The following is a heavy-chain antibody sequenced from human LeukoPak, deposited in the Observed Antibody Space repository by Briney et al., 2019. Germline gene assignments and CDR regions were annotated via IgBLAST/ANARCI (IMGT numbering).Heavy chain of an antibody. CDR1: GGSISSYY. V-gene: IGHV4-59*01. CDR2: IYYSGST. Sequence: PSETLSLTCTVSGGSISSYYWSWIRQPPGKGLGWIGYIYYSGSTNYNPSLKSRVTISVDTPKNQFSLKLSSVTAADTAVYYCARSSNRNYYDSSGYPDPFDYWGQGTLVTVSS. J-gene: IGHJ4*02. CDR3: ARSSNRNYYDSSGYPDPFDY. D-gene: IGHD3-22*01.